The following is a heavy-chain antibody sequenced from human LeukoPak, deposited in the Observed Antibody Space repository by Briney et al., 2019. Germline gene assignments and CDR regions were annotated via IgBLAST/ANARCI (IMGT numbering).Heavy chain of an antibody. J-gene: IGHJ4*02. D-gene: IGHD6-13*01. V-gene: IGHV3-21*01. CDR2: ISSSSSYI. Sequence: PGGSLRLSCAASGFTFSSYTMNWVRQAPGKGLEWVSSISSSSSYIYYADSVKGRFTISRDNAKNSLYLQMNSLRAEDTAVYYCARGRRRIAAAGATPPAPYFDYWGQGTLVTVSS. CDR1: GFTFSSYT. CDR3: ARGRRRIAAAGATPPAPYFDY.